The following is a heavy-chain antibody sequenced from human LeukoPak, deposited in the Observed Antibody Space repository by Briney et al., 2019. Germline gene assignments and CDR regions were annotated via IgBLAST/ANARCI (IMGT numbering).Heavy chain of an antibody. V-gene: IGHV3-48*02. CDR3: AAGQRYAFDY. CDR1: GFIFRNYA. J-gene: IGHJ4*02. Sequence: GGSLRLSCAASGFIFRNYAMNWVRQAPGKGLEWISNIRTTAEGAKYAYYADSVKGRVTISRDDGKNTLYLHMNSLRDDDTAVYYGAAGQRYAFDYWGQGILVTVSS. D-gene: IGHD3-9*01. CDR2: IRTTAEGAKYA.